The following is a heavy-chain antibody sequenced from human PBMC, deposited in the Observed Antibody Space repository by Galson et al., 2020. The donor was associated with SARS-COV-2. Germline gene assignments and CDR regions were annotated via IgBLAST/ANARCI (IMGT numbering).Heavy chain of an antibody. Sequence: SETLSLTCTVSGGSISSSSYYWGWIRQPPGKGLEWIGSIYYSGSTYYNPSLKSRVTISVDTSKNQFSLKLSSVTAADTAVYYCGRHDGIAAAANYYYYGMDVWGQGTTVTVSS. J-gene: IGHJ6*02. CDR2: IYYSGST. D-gene: IGHD6-13*01. V-gene: IGHV4-39*01. CDR3: GRHDGIAAAANYYYYGMDV. CDR1: GGSISSSSYY.